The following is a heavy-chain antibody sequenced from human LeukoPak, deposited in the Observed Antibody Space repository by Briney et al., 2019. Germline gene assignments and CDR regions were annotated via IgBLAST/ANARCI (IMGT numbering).Heavy chain of an antibody. V-gene: IGHV3-23*01. D-gene: IGHD3-10*01. CDR2: ISPSGDIT. CDR3: AKVPITMVRGVPLDY. CDR1: GFTFSNHG. Sequence: PGGSLRLSCAASGFTFSNHGMNWVRQAPGKGLEWVSGISPSGDITYYADSVKGRFTISRDNSKNTLYLQMNSLRAEDTAVYYCAKVPITMVRGVPLDYWGQGTLVTVSS. J-gene: IGHJ4*02.